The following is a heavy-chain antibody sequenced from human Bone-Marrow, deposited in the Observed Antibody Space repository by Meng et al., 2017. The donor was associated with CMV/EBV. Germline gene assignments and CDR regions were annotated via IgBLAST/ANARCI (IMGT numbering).Heavy chain of an antibody. J-gene: IGHJ5*02. CDR3: ARSPPSSWGYLNWFAP. CDR1: GGSISSSSYY. V-gene: IGHV4-39*01. CDR2: IYYSGST. Sequence: SETLSLTCTVSGGSISSSSYYWGWIRQPPGKGLEWIGSIYYSGSTYYNPSLKSRVTISVDTSKNQFSLKLSSVTAADTAVYYCARSPPSSWGYLNWFAPWGQGHRVNGAS. D-gene: IGHD2-15*01.